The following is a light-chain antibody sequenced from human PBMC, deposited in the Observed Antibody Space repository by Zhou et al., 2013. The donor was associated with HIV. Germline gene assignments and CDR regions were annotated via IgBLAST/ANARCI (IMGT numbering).Light chain of an antibody. Sequence: IQMTQSPSSLSASVGDRVTISCRASQTIISYLTWYQQKPGRAPKLLIYAASSLQSGVPSRFSGSGSGTDFSLTISSLQPEDFATYYCLQDYNYPYTFGQGTKLEIK. CDR3: LQDYNYPYT. CDR1: QTIISY. CDR2: AAS. V-gene: IGKV1-6*01. J-gene: IGKJ2*01.